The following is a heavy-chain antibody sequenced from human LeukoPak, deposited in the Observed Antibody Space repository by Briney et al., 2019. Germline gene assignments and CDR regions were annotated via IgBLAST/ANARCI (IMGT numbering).Heavy chain of an antibody. CDR1: GVTFSNHW. D-gene: IGHD3-16*01. Sequence: GRTLRLSCAASGVTFSNHWMNWVRQAPGKGLEWVANIKEDGSEKDYVDSVKGRFNISRDNAKNSLYLQMSSLRAEGTAVYFCARDRVGGEEYWGQGTLVTVSS. J-gene: IGHJ4*02. V-gene: IGHV3-7*01. CDR2: IKEDGSEK. CDR3: ARDRVGGEEY.